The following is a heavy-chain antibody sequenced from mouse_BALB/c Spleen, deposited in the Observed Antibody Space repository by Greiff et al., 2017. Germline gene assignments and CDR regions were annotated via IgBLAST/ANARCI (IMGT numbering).Heavy chain of an antibody. J-gene: IGHJ1*01. CDR3: ARGPVPTSYWYFDV. D-gene: IGHD5-1*01. CDR2: ISTYYGNT. V-gene: IGHV1-67*01. Sequence: QVQLQQSGPELVRPGVSVKISCKGSSYTFTDYAMHWVKQSHAKSLEWIGVISTYYGNTNYNQKFKGKATMTVDKSSSTAYMELARLTSEDSAVYYCARGPVPTSYWYFDVWGAGTTVTVSS. CDR1: SYTFTDYA.